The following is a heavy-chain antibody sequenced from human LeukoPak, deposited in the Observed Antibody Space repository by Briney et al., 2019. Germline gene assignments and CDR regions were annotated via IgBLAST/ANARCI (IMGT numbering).Heavy chain of an antibody. CDR3: ARGSTYYDSSGQVPFDY. V-gene: IGHV3-11*04. CDR1: GFTFSDYY. CDR2: ISSSGSTI. D-gene: IGHD3-22*01. Sequence: GGSLGLSCAASGFTFSDYYMSWIRQAPGKGLEWVSYISSSGSTIYYAGSVKGRFTISRDNAKNSLYLQMNSLRAEDTAVYYCARGSTYYDSSGQVPFDYWGQGTLVTVSS. J-gene: IGHJ4*02.